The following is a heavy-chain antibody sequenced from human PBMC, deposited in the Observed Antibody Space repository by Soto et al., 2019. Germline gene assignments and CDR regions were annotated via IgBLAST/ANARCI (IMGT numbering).Heavy chain of an antibody. Sequence: GGSLRLSCAASGFTFSDAWVNWVRQAPGKGLEWVGRIKSKTDGGTTDYAAPVKGRFTISRDDSKTTMFLQMNSLKTEDTAVYYCAIPLNTGSKWYFDLWGRGTLVTVSS. CDR1: GFTFSDAW. CDR2: IKSKTDGGTT. D-gene: IGHD1-1*01. J-gene: IGHJ2*01. CDR3: AIPLNTGSKWYFDL. V-gene: IGHV3-15*01.